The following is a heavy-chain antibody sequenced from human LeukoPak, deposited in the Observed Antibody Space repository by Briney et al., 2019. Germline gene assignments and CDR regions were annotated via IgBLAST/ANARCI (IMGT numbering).Heavy chain of an antibody. CDR1: GYTFTGYY. D-gene: IGHD2-2*01. Sequence: EASVKVSCKASGYTFTGYYMHWVRQAPGQGLEWMGWINPNSGGTNYAQTFRGRFTMTRDTSINTVYMDLSSLRSDDTAVYYCARDPSTKYYTDSWGQGTLVTVSS. V-gene: IGHV1-2*02. CDR3: ARDPSTKYYTDS. CDR2: INPNSGGT. J-gene: IGHJ4*02.